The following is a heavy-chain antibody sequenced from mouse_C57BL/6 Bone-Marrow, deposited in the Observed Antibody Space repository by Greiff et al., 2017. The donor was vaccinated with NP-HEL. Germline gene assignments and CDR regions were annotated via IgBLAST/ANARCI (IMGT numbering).Heavy chain of an antibody. V-gene: IGHV1-69*01. CDR2: IDPSDSYT. D-gene: IGHD2-4*01. Sequence: QVQLQQPGAELVMPGASVKLSCKASGYTFTSYWMHWVKQRPGQGLEWIGEIDPSDSYTNYNQQFKGKSTLTVDKSSSTAYMQLSSLTSEDSAVDYCARDDYDGLTYWGQGTRVTVSA. J-gene: IGHJ3*01. CDR3: ARDDYDGLTY. CDR1: GYTFTSYW.